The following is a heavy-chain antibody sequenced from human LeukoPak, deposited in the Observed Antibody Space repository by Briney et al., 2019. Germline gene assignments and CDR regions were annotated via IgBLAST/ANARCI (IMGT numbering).Heavy chain of an antibody. Sequence: GGSLRLSCAASGFTFSGYWMSWVRQAPGKELEWVANIKQDGSEKYYVDSVKGRFTISRDNAKNSLFLQMNSLRAEDTAVYYCARDSSSSWQGGDYWGQGTLVTVSS. V-gene: IGHV3-7*01. CDR1: GFTFSGYW. CDR3: ARDSSSSWQGGDY. J-gene: IGHJ4*02. D-gene: IGHD6-13*01. CDR2: IKQDGSEK.